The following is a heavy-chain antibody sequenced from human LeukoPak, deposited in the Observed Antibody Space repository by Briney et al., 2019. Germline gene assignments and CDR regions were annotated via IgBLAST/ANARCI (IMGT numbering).Heavy chain of an antibody. CDR3: AREGYDFWSGPSHHYYGMDV. V-gene: IGHV4-59*01. CDR2: IYYSGST. D-gene: IGHD3-3*01. Sequence: SETLSLTCTVSGGSISSYYWSWIRQPPGKGLEWIGYIYYSGSTNYNPSLKSRVTISVNTSKNQFSLKLSSVTAADTAVYCCAREGYDFWSGPSHHYYGMDVWGQGTTVTVSS. CDR1: GGSISSYY. J-gene: IGHJ6*02.